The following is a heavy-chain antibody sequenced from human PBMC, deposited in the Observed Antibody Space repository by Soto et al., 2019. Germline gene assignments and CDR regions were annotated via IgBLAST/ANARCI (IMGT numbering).Heavy chain of an antibody. CDR2: IKQDGSEK. V-gene: IGHV3-7*01. D-gene: IGHD3-3*02. Sequence: EVQLVESGGGLVQPGGSLRLSCAASGFTFSSYRMSWVRQAPGKGLEWVANIKQDGSEKYYVDSVKGRFTISRDNAKNSLYLQMNSLRAEDTAVYYCASSKSFLEWFYYMDVWGKGTTVTVSS. J-gene: IGHJ6*03. CDR1: GFTFSSYR. CDR3: ASSKSFLEWFYYMDV.